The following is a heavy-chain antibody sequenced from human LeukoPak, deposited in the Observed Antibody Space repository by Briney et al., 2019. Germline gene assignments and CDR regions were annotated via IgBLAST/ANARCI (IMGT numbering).Heavy chain of an antibody. Sequence: PSETLSLTCTVSGGSISSSSYYWGWIRQPPGKGLEWIGSIYYSGSTYYNPSLKSRVTISVDTSKNQLSLRLTSVTAADTAVYYCAGRVATGSMDVWGQGTTVTVSS. CDR1: GGSISSSSYY. CDR3: AGRVATGSMDV. V-gene: IGHV4-39*07. D-gene: IGHD5-12*01. CDR2: IYYSGST. J-gene: IGHJ6*02.